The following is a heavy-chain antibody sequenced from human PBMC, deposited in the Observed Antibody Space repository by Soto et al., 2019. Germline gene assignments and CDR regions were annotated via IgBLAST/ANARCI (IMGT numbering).Heavy chain of an antibody. Sequence: PGGSLRLSCSASGFTFSSYAMHWVRQAPGKGLEYVSAISSNGGSTYYADSVKGRFTISRDNSKNTLYLQMSSLRAEDTAVYYCVKAAYMVVVITPYIFWGQGTLVTVSS. J-gene: IGHJ4*02. CDR2: ISSNGGST. CDR3: VKAAYMVVVITPYIF. D-gene: IGHD3-22*01. V-gene: IGHV3-64D*06. CDR1: GFTFSSYA.